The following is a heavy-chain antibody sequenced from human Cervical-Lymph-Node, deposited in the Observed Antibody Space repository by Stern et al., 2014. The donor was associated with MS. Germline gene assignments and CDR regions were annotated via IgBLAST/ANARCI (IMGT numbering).Heavy chain of an antibody. J-gene: IGHJ4*02. CDR2: ILYDGSNK. V-gene: IGHV3-30*18. D-gene: IGHD6-6*01. Sequence: VQLGQSGGGVVQPGRSLRLSCAASGFTFSNYGMHWVRPAPGKGLEWGAVILYDGSNKYYADSVKGRFTVSRDNSKNTLYLQMNSLRADDTAIYYCAKDRGSSVAARYFDYWGQGTLVTVSS. CDR3: AKDRGSSVAARYFDY. CDR1: GFTFSNYG.